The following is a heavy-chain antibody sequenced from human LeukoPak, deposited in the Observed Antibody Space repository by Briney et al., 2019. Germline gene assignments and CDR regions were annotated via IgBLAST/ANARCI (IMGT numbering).Heavy chain of an antibody. CDR2: ISAYNGNT. J-gene: IGHJ4*02. D-gene: IGHD4-17*01. V-gene: IGHV1-18*01. CDR3: ARDYGDFSLDY. Sequence: ASVKVSCKASGYTFTSYGISWVRQAPGQGLEWMGWISAYNGNTNYAQKLQGRVTMTTDTSTSTAYMALSSLRSEDTAVYYCARDYGDFSLDYWGQGTLVTVSS. CDR1: GYTFTSYG.